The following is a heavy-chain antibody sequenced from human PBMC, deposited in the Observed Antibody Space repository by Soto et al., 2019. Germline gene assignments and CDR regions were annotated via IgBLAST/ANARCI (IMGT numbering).Heavy chain of an antibody. CDR2: ISYSGST. J-gene: IGHJ4*02. CDR1: GASVSRGGYF. Sequence: QVQLQESGPGLVKPSETLSLTCTVSGASVSRGGYFWSWIRQPPGQGLEWIGYISYSGSTKYNPSIESRVTISVDTSNNNFPLKLASVTAADSAVYYCARAPDSSRGPDSWGQGTLVTVSS. V-gene: IGHV4-61*03. CDR3: ARAPDSSRGPDS. D-gene: IGHD6-19*01.